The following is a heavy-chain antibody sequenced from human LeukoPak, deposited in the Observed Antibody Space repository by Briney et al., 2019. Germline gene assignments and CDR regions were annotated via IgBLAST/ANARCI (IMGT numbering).Heavy chain of an antibody. CDR1: GFTFSSYA. Sequence: GGSLRLSCAASGFTFSSYAMHWVRQAPGKGLEWVAVISYDASNKYYADSVKGRFTISRDNSKNTLYLQMNSLRAEDTAVYYCATIAAAGMGVDYWGQGTLVTVSS. CDR2: ISYDASNK. D-gene: IGHD6-13*01. CDR3: ATIAAAGMGVDY. J-gene: IGHJ4*02. V-gene: IGHV3-30*14.